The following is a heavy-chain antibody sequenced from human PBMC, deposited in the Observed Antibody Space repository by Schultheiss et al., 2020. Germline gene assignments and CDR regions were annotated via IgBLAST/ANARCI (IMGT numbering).Heavy chain of an antibody. CDR2: ISYDGSNK. CDR1: GFTFSSYA. V-gene: IGHV3-30-3*01. J-gene: IGHJ4*02. Sequence: GGSLRLSCAASGFTFSSYAMHWVRQAPGKGLEWVAVISYDGSNKYYADSVKGRFTISRDNSKNTLYLQMNSLRAEDTAVYYCARGIAAGYWGQGTLVTVSS. CDR3: ARGIAAGY. D-gene: IGHD6-13*01.